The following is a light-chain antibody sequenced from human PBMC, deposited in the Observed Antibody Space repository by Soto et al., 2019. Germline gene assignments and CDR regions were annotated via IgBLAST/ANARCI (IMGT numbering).Light chain of an antibody. J-gene: IGKJ5*01. CDR1: QSLLQSDGYNY. V-gene: IGKV2-28*01. CDR3: MQALQAPLT. Sequence: DIVMTQSPLSLPVTPGEPASISCRSSQSLLQSDGYNYLDWYLQTPGQSPQLLISLGSNRASGVPDRFSGSGSGTDFTLKISRVEAEDVGVFYCMQALQAPLTFGQGTRLEIK. CDR2: LGS.